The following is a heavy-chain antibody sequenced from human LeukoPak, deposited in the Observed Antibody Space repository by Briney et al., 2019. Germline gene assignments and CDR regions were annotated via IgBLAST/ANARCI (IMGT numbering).Heavy chain of an antibody. Sequence: GGSLRLSCAASGFTFSSYSMNWVRQAPGKGLEWVAVISYDGSNKYYADSVKGRFTISRDNPKNTLYVQMNSLRAEDTAVYYCARDHGDFWSGYYSYYYYYGMDVWGQGTTVTVSS. D-gene: IGHD3-3*01. CDR3: ARDHGDFWSGYYSYYYYYGMDV. V-gene: IGHV3-30*03. J-gene: IGHJ6*02. CDR1: GFTFSSYS. CDR2: ISYDGSNK.